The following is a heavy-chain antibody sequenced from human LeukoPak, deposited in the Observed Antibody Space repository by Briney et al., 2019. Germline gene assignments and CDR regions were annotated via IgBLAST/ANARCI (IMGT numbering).Heavy chain of an antibody. D-gene: IGHD2-2*01. CDR2: ISGSGGST. Sequence: GGSLRLSCAASGFTFSSYAMSWVRQAPGKGLDWVSVISGSGGSTYYANSVKGRFTISRDNSKNTLYLQMNSLRAEDTAVYYCARDSVVPAATNYYYYGMDVWGQGTTVTVSS. V-gene: IGHV3-23*01. CDR1: GFTFSSYA. J-gene: IGHJ6*02. CDR3: ARDSVVPAATNYYYYGMDV.